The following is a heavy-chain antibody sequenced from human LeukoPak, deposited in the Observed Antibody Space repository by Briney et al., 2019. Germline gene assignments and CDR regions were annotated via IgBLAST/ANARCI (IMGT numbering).Heavy chain of an antibody. V-gene: IGHV4-59*01. CDR3: ARVSGYMIEDYFDY. J-gene: IGHJ4*02. CDR2: IYYSGST. Sequence: SETLSLTCTVSGGSISSYYWSWIRQPPGKGLEWIGYIYYSGSTNYNPSLKSRVTITVDTSKNQFSLRLSSVTAADTAVYYCARVSGYMIEDYFDYWGQGTLVTVSS. CDR1: GGSISSYY. D-gene: IGHD3-22*01.